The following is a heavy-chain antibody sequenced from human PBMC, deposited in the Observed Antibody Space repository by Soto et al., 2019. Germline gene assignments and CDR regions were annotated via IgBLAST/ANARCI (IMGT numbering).Heavy chain of an antibody. V-gene: IGHV1-69*01. CDR1: GSCA. CDR3: ARDSSSWYYYGMDV. CDR2: IIPIFGTA. Sequence: GSCAMSWLRHYTRQGLEWMGGIIPIFGTANYAQKFQGRVTITADESTSTAYMELSSLRSEDTAVYYCARDSSSWYYYGMDVWGQGTTVTVSS. J-gene: IGHJ6*02. D-gene: IGHD6-13*01.